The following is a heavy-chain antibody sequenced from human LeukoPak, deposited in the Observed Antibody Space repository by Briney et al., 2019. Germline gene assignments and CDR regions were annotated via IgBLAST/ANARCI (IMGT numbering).Heavy chain of an antibody. CDR3: ASHSVSSADEY. CDR2: VYYDGST. Sequence: SETLSLTCTVSGGSISISNYYWAWIRQPPGKGLEWIASVYYDGSTYYTPSLKTRLTISIDISRNQFSLKMYSVTAADTAVFYCASHSVSSADEYWGQGTLVTVSS. D-gene: IGHD2-15*01. J-gene: IGHJ4*02. V-gene: IGHV4-39*01. CDR1: GGSISISNYY.